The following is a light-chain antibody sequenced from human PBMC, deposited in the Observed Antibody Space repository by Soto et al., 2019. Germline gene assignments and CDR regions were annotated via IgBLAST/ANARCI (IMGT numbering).Light chain of an antibody. CDR3: HQYYPPPQGT. CDR1: QSVLSRSNNRNY. V-gene: IGKV4-1*01. J-gene: IGKJ1*01. Sequence: DIVMTQSPDSLAVSLGERATLNCKSSQSVLSRSNNRNYLAWYQLKPGQPPKLLIYWASTRESGVPDRFSGSGSGTDFTLTISSLQAEDVAVYYCHQYYPPPQGTFGQGTKVEIK. CDR2: WAS.